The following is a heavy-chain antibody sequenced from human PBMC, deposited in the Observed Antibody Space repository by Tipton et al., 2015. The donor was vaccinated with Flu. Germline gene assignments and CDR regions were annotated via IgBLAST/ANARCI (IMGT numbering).Heavy chain of an antibody. V-gene: IGHV4-4*07. Sequence: GLVKPSETLSLTCIVSGGSITSYYWSWVRQPAGKGLEWIGHIYASGSTNYNPSLRSRVTMSVDTSKNQFSLHLSSPTAADTAVYYCARDRGWLAALDYWSQLILVAVSS. CDR3: ARDRGWLAALDY. CDR2: IYASGST. J-gene: IGHJ4*02. D-gene: IGHD3-10*01. CDR1: GGSITSYY.